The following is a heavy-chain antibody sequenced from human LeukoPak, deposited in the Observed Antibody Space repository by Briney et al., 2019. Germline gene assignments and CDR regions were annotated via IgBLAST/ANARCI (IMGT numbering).Heavy chain of an antibody. Sequence: PSETLSLTCTVSGGSISTYYWSWIRQPAGKGLEWIGRIYTSGSTNYNPSLKSRVTMSVDTSKNQFSLRLSSLTAADTAVYYCASSSSGWYNGGWFDPWGQGTLVTVSS. CDR3: ASSSSGWYNGGWFDP. D-gene: IGHD6-19*01. CDR1: GGSISTYY. CDR2: IYTSGST. J-gene: IGHJ5*02. V-gene: IGHV4-4*07.